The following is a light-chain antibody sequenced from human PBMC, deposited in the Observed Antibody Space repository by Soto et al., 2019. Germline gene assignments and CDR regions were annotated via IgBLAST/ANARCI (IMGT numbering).Light chain of an antibody. Sequence: DIQMTQFPSSLSASVGDRVTITCRASQSIGNFLNWYQQRPGKAPTLLIYSAFALQSGVPSRFSGSGFGTDFTLTINSLQPEDFATYFCQQSSDSSWTFGQGTKVEI. CDR2: SAF. CDR3: QQSSDSSWT. CDR1: QSIGNF. V-gene: IGKV1-39*01. J-gene: IGKJ1*01.